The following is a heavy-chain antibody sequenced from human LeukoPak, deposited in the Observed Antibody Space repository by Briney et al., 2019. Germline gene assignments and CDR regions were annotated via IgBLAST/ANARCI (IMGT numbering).Heavy chain of an antibody. CDR1: GYTFTSRG. CDR2: INADNGNT. V-gene: IGHV1-18*04. J-gene: IGHJ4*02. D-gene: IGHD6-19*01. Sequence: GASVKVSCKASGYTFTSRGFSWVRQAPGQGLEWMGWINADNGNTNYAQKFQGRVTMTTDTSTSTAYMALRSRRSDDTAVYYCARDEISGGWYNHWGQGTLVTVSS. CDR3: ARDEISGGWYNH.